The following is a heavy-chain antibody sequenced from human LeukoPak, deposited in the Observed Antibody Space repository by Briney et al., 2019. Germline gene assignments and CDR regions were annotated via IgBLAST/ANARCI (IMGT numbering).Heavy chain of an antibody. J-gene: IGHJ4*02. Sequence: GAPVKVSCKASGYTFTGYYMHWVRQAPGQGLEWMGWINPNSGGTNYAQKFQGRVTMTRDTSISTAYMELSRLRSDDTAVYYCARDRGGSSTSFDYWGQGTLVTVSS. CDR1: GYTFTGYY. CDR2: INPNSGGT. V-gene: IGHV1-2*02. D-gene: IGHD1-26*01. CDR3: ARDRGGSSTSFDY.